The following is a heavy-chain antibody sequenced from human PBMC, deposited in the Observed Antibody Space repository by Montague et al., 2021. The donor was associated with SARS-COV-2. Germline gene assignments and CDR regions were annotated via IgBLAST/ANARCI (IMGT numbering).Heavy chain of an antibody. D-gene: IGHD3-10*01. J-gene: IGHJ5*02. CDR3: ARSAMIRGPFTSWFDP. CDR1: GDSISNDGYY. Sequence: SETLSLTCTVSGDSISNDGYYWGWIRQSPGKGLEWIGSIYYLGNTYYSPSLKSRVTISVDTSKNQLSLRLTSVTASDTAIYYCARSAMIRGPFTSWFDPWGQGTLGTGSS. V-gene: IGHV4-39*01. CDR2: IYYLGNT.